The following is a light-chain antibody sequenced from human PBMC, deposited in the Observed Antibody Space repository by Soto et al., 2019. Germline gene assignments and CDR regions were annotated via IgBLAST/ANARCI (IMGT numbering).Light chain of an antibody. CDR1: QGIHKY. J-gene: IGKJ5*01. CDR2: GAS. V-gene: IGKV1-17*03. CDR3: LQHNFYPPT. Sequence: DIQMTQSPSAMSASVGDRVTITRRASQGIHKYLAWFQQKPGKVPKRLIYGASNLQSGVPSRFSGSGSGTEFTLTISSLQPEDFATYYCLQHNFYPPTFGQGTRLE.